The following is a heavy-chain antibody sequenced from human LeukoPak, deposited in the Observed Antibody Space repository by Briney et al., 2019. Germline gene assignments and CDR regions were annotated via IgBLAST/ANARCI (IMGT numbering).Heavy chain of an antibody. CDR2: MNPNSGNT. Sequence: ASVKVSCKASGYTFTSYDINWVRQATGQGLEWMGWMNPNSGNTGYAQKFQGRVTMTRNTSISTAYMELSSLRSEDTAVYYCARPIAAAGYYYYGMDVWGQGTTVTVSS. D-gene: IGHD6-13*01. V-gene: IGHV1-8*01. CDR1: GYTFTSYD. J-gene: IGHJ6*02. CDR3: ARPIAAAGYYYYGMDV.